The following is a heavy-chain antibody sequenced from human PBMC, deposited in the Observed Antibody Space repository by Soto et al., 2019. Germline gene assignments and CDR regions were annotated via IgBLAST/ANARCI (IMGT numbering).Heavy chain of an antibody. Sequence: SETLSLTCAVSGGSISSGGYSWSWIRQPPGKGLEWIGYISHSGSTYYSPSLKSRVTISVDRSKNQFSLKLSSVTAAATAVYYCARGGLLPDYWGQGTLVTVSS. D-gene: IGHD6-19*01. CDR2: ISHSGST. CDR3: ARGGLLPDY. J-gene: IGHJ4*02. CDR1: GGSISSGGYS. V-gene: IGHV4-30-2*01.